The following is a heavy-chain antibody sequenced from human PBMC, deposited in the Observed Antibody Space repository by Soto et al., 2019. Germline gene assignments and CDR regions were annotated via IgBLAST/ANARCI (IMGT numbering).Heavy chain of an antibody. J-gene: IGHJ6*02. CDR2: IAPSDSYT. Sequence: GESLKISCKGSGYSFTSYWISWMRQMPGKDLEWMGTIAPSDSYTNYSPSFQGHVTISADKSISTAFLQWSSLKASDTAMYYCARHRPPLGWENSYYYYGMDVWGQGTTVTVYS. D-gene: IGHD1-26*01. CDR1: GYSFTSYW. CDR3: ARHRPPLGWENSYYYYGMDV. V-gene: IGHV5-10-1*01.